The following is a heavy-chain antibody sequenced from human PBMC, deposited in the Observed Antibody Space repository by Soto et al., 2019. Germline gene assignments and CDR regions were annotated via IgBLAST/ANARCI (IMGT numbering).Heavy chain of an antibody. D-gene: IGHD4-17*01. CDR2: IVPMFRTA. CDR1: GDTFTNYA. V-gene: IGHV1-69*01. J-gene: IGHJ5*02. CDR3: ARALEGTTVTNWFDP. Sequence: QVQLVQSGAEVRKPGSSVKVSCRTSGDTFTNYALSWLRQAPGQRLEWMGGIVPMFRTADYAEKFQGRITITADESTSTAYFELSSLTSDDTAMYYCARALEGTTVTNWFDPWGQGTLVTVSS.